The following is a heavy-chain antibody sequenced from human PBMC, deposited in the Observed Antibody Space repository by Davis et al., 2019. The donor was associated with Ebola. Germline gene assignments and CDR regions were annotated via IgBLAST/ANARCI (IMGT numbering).Heavy chain of an antibody. CDR1: GFTFSRLW. V-gene: IGHV3-7*01. Sequence: PGGSLRLSCAASGFTFSRLWMSWVRQAPGKGLEWVANIKQDGSEKYYVDSVKGRFTISRDNAKNSLYLQMNSLRAEDTAVYYCARDDRYCSGGSCYTDLVDYWGQGTLVTVSS. J-gene: IGHJ4*02. D-gene: IGHD2-15*01. CDR3: ARDDRYCSGGSCYTDLVDY. CDR2: IKQDGSEK.